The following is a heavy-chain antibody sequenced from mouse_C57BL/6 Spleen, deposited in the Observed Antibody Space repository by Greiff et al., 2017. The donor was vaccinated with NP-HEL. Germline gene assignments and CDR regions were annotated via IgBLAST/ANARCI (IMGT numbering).Heavy chain of an antibody. CDR3: ARIGNWGDY. CDR1: GYTFTSYW. J-gene: IGHJ4*01. CDR2: IDPSDSYT. V-gene: IGHV1-69*01. Sequence: QVQLKQPGAELVMPGASVKLSCKASGYTFTSYWMHWVKQRPGQGLEWIGEIDPSDSYTNYNQKFKGKSTLTVDKSSSTAYMQLSSLTSEDSAVYYCARIGNWGDYWGQGTSVTVSS. D-gene: IGHD2-1*01.